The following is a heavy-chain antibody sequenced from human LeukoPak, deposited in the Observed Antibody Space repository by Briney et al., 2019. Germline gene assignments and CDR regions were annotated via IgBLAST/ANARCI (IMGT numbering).Heavy chain of an antibody. Sequence: ASVKVSCKASGYTFTSYYMHWVRQAPGQGLEWMGIINPSGGSTGYAQKFQGRVTMTRDTSTSTVYMELSSLRSEDTAVYYCARESSGTESFDIWGQGTMVTVSS. D-gene: IGHD3-22*01. V-gene: IGHV1-46*01. CDR1: GYTFTSYY. J-gene: IGHJ3*02. CDR2: INPSGGST. CDR3: ARESSGTESFDI.